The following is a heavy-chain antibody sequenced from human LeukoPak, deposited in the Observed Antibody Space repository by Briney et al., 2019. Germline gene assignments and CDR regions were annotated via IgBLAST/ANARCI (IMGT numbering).Heavy chain of an antibody. CDR3: ATDIVVVPAAIDY. D-gene: IGHD2-2*01. CDR2: ISSSSSYI. V-gene: IGHV3-21*01. J-gene: IGHJ4*02. CDR1: GSTFSSYS. Sequence: PGGSLRLSCAASGSTFSSYSMNWVRQAPGKGLEWVSSISSSSSYIYYADSVKGRFTISRDNAKNSLYLQMNSLRAEDTAVYYCATDIVVVPAAIDYWGQGTLVTVSS.